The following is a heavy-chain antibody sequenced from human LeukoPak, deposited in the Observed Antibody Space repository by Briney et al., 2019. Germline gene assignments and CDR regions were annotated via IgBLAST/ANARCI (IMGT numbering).Heavy chain of an antibody. Sequence: GGSLRLSCAASGFIVSHNYMTWVRQAPGKGLEWISVIYIDGTTHYADSVKGRFTISRDQANNTLYLQMNTLRDEDTAVYYCARGPRYSFYWGQGTLVSVSS. D-gene: IGHD6-13*01. CDR2: IYIDGTT. V-gene: IGHV3-53*01. CDR1: GFIVSHNY. J-gene: IGHJ4*02. CDR3: ARGPRYSFY.